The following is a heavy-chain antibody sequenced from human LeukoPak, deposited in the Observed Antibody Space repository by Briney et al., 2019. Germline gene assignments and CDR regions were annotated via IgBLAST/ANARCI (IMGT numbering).Heavy chain of an antibody. CDR2: IYPGDSDT. Sequence: GESLKISCKGSGYSFTSYWIGWVRQMPGKGLEWMGIIYPGDSDTRYSPSFQGQVTISADKSISTAYLQWSSLKASDTAMYYCARLRKLGPLSPDFDYWGQGTLATVSS. J-gene: IGHJ4*02. V-gene: IGHV5-51*01. CDR1: GYSFTSYW. D-gene: IGHD3-10*01. CDR3: ARLRKLGPLSPDFDY.